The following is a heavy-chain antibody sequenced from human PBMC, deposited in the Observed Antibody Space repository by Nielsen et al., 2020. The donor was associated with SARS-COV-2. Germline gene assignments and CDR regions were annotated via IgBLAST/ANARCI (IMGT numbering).Heavy chain of an antibody. J-gene: IGHJ3*02. Sequence: SETLSLTCTLSGGSISSGGYYWSWIRQHPGKGLEWIGYIYYSGSTYYNPSLKSRVTISVDTSKNQFSLKLSSVTAADTAVYYCARAQLVGVTVGAFDIWGQGTMVTVSS. CDR2: IYYSGST. D-gene: IGHD1-26*01. CDR3: ARAQLVGVTVGAFDI. CDR1: GGSISSGGYY. V-gene: IGHV4-31*03.